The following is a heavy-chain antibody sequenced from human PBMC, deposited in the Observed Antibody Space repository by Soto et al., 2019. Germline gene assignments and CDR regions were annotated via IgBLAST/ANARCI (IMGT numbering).Heavy chain of an antibody. CDR2: ISSSSSYI. Sequence: GGSLRLSCAASGFTFSSYSMNWVRQAPGKGLEWVSSISSSSSYIYYADSVKGRFTISRDNAKNSLYLQMNSLRAEDTAVYYCARDFEHSSSSSHYYGMDVWGQGTTVTVSS. CDR3: ARDFEHSSSSSHYYGMDV. D-gene: IGHD6-6*01. CDR1: GFTFSSYS. J-gene: IGHJ6*02. V-gene: IGHV3-21*01.